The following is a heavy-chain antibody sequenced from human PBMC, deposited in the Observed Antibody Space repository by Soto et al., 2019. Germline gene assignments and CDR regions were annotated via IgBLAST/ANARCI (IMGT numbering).Heavy chain of an antibody. CDR2: ILKDGSDQ. J-gene: IGHJ4*02. CDR1: GFTFSNYG. CDR3: ARDDEYPDNAFDY. D-gene: IGHD1-1*01. Sequence: QVQLAESGGGVVQPGRSLRLSCAATGFTFSNYGMHWVRQAPGKGLEWVAVILKDGSDQKYADSMKGRFTISRDNSENTLYLHMNSLSAEDTAVYYWARDDEYPDNAFDYWGQGTLVTVSS. V-gene: IGHV3-33*01.